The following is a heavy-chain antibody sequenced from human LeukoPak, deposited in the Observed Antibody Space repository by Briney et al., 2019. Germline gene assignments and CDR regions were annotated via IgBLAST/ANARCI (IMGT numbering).Heavy chain of an antibody. Sequence: ASVKVSCKASGGTFSSYAISWVRQATGQGLEWMGWMNPNSGNTGYAQKFQGRVTITRNTSISTAYMELSSLRSEDTAVYYCARGRIQLWGPLFYWGQGTLVTVSS. CDR3: ARGRIQLWGPLFY. J-gene: IGHJ4*02. V-gene: IGHV1-8*03. CDR2: MNPNSGNT. D-gene: IGHD5-18*01. CDR1: GGTFSSYA.